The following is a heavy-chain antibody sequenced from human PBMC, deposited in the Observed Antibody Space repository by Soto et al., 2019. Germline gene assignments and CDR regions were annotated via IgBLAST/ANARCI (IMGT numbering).Heavy chain of an antibody. Sequence: AGESLKISCTGFGYTFTTFWISWVRQMPGKGLEWLGRVDPRDSYVTYNPSFEGHVTISADKSISTAYLQWGSLKASDTAMYFCARIYCTTTTCDSWFDPWGQGTLVTVS. V-gene: IGHV5-10-1*01. CDR2: VDPRDSYV. J-gene: IGHJ5*02. CDR3: ARIYCTTTTCDSWFDP. D-gene: IGHD2-8*01. CDR1: GYTFTTFW.